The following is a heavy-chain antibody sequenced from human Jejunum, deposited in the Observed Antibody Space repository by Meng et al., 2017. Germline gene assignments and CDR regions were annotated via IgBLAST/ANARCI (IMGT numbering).Heavy chain of an antibody. J-gene: IGHJ4*02. Sequence: EVQLLESGGGLVQPGGSLRLSWAASGFTFSSYAMSWVRQAPGKGLEWVSAISGSGGSTYYADSVKGRFTISRDNSKNTLYLQMNSLRAEDTAVYYCAKDKYSSGWYFDYWGQGTLVTVSS. CDR2: ISGSGGST. CDR1: GFTFSSYA. V-gene: IGHV3-23*01. CDR3: AKDKYSSGWYFDY. D-gene: IGHD6-19*01.